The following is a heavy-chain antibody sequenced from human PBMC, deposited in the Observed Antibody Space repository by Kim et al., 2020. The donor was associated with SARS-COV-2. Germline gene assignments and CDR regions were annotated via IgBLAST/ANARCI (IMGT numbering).Heavy chain of an antibody. CDR2: ISGSGGST. CDR1: GFTFSSYA. Sequence: GGSLRLSCAASGFTFSSYAMSWVRQAPGKGLEWVSAISGSGGSTYYADSVKGRFTISRDNSKNTLYLQMNSLRAEDTAVYYCAKDFGNYGSGSYYDAFDIWGQGTMVTVSS. V-gene: IGHV3-23*01. J-gene: IGHJ3*02. CDR3: AKDFGNYGSGSYYDAFDI. D-gene: IGHD3-10*01.